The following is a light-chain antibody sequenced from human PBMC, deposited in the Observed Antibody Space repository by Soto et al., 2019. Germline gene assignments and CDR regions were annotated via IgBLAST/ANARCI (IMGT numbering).Light chain of an antibody. J-gene: IGKJ4*01. CDR2: TAS. Sequence: IQMTQSPSSLSASVGDRVTITCRASQSISRNLNWYQQKPGKATELLIYTASNLQSGVPSRFSGSGSGTDFALTISSLQPEDYAVYYCQQSHSSPLSFGGGTKVEFK. CDR1: QSISRN. CDR3: QQSHSSPLS. V-gene: IGKV1-39*01.